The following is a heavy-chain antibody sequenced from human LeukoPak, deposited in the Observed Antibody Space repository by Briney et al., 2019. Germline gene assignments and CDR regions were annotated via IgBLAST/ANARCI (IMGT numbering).Heavy chain of an antibody. J-gene: IGHJ6*02. V-gene: IGHV1-2*02. D-gene: IGHD6-13*01. CDR1: GYTFTGYN. CDR2: INPNTGGT. CDR3: ARDIMQQLLIRRGSLGMDV. Sequence: GASVKVSCKASGYTFTGYNMHWVRQAPGPGLEWMGWINPNTGGTNYAQKFLGRVTMTRDTSISTAYMELSRLRSDDTAVYYCARDIMQQLLIRRGSLGMDVWGQGTTVTVSS.